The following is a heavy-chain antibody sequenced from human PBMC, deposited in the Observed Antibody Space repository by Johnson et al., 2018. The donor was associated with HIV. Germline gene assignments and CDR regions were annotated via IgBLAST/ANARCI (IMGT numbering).Heavy chain of an antibody. CDR2: ISWNSGSI. Sequence: VQLVESGGGLVQPGRSLRLSCAASGFTFDDYAMHWVRQAPGKGLEWVSGISWNSGSIGYADSVKGRFTISRDNAKNSLYLQINSLRAEDTALYYCAKLIHEGLVDLVDAFDIWGQGTMVTVSS. J-gene: IGHJ3*02. CDR1: GFTFDDYA. D-gene: IGHD6-6*01. V-gene: IGHV3-9*01. CDR3: AKLIHEGLVDLVDAFDI.